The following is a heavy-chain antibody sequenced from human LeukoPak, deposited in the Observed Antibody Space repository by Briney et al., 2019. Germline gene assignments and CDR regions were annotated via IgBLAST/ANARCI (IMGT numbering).Heavy chain of an antibody. CDR3: RVTALYGVFDY. D-gene: IGHD2-21*02. V-gene: IGHV3-23*01. CDR2: ISDSGRDT. CDR1: GFSFSNYA. Sequence: GGSLRHSCAASGFSFSNYAMSWVRQAPGEGLDWVSTISDSGRDTYYADSVKGRFTISRDNSKNTLYLQMNSLRAEDTAVYYCRVTALYGVFDYWGQGTLVTVSS. J-gene: IGHJ4*02.